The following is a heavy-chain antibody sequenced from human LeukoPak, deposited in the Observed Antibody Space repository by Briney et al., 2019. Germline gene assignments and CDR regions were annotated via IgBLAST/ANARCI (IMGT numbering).Heavy chain of an antibody. Sequence: PSETLSLTCAVYGGSFSGYDWSWIRQPPGKGLEWIGEINHSGSTNYNPSLKSRVTISVDTSKNQFSLKLSSVTAADTAVYYCARYSSVPSYYYYYGMDVWGQGTTVTVSS. D-gene: IGHD5-18*01. J-gene: IGHJ6*02. CDR2: INHSGST. CDR3: ARYSSVPSYYYYYGMDV. V-gene: IGHV4-34*01. CDR1: GGSFSGYD.